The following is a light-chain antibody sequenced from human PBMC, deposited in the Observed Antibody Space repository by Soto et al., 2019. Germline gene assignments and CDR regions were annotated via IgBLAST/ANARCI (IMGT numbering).Light chain of an antibody. J-gene: IGKJ3*01. CDR3: QQYGSSPFT. CDR1: QSVSSSY. Sequence: EIVLTQSPGTLSLSPGERATLSCRASQSVSSSYLAWYQQKADRAPRLLIYGPSSRATGIPDRFSGSGSGKDFTLTISRLEPEDFAVYYCQQYGSSPFTFGPGTKVDIK. CDR2: GPS. V-gene: IGKV3-20*01.